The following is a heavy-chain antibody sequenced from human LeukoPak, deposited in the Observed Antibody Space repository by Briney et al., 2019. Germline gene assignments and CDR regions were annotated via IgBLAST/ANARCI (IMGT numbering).Heavy chain of an antibody. CDR1: GFTFNVYW. J-gene: IGHJ4*02. Sequence: PGGSLRLSCAASGFTFNVYWMNWVRQAPGKGLEWVAAMSYDGSNKYYADSVKGRFTLSGDNSKNTLYLQMNSLRAEDTALYFCAKEGRSGYYYFDYWGQGTLVTVSS. V-gene: IGHV3-30*18. CDR2: MSYDGSNK. CDR3: AKEGRSGYYYFDY. D-gene: IGHD3-3*01.